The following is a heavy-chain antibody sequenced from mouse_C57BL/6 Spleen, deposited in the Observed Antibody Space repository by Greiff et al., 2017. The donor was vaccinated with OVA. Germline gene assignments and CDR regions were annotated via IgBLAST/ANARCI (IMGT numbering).Heavy chain of an antibody. CDR2: ISSGSSTI. CDR1: GFTFSDYG. Sequence: EVQRVESGGGLVKPGGSLKLSCAASGFTFSDYGMHWVRQAPEKGLEWVAYISSGSSTIYYADTVKGRFTISRDNAKNTLCLQMTSLRSEDTAMYYCARGAYYDYPYAMDYWGQGTSVTVSS. CDR3: ARGAYYDYPYAMDY. V-gene: IGHV5-17*01. D-gene: IGHD2-4*01. J-gene: IGHJ4*01.